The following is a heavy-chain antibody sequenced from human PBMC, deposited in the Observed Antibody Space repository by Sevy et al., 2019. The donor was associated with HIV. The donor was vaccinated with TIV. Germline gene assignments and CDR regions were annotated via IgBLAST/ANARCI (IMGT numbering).Heavy chain of an antibody. CDR2: ISDDGRST. CDR1: GFTFGSYW. V-gene: IGHV3-74*01. D-gene: IGHD3-3*01. CDR3: ARDSVTVSGIVLYALDI. Sequence: GGSLRLSCGASGFTFGSYWMHWVRQVPGKGLEWVSRISDDGRSTTYADSVRGRFTSARDNAKNRLYLQMNGLRADDTAVYYCARDSVTVSGIVLYALDIWGQGTMVTVSS. J-gene: IGHJ3*02.